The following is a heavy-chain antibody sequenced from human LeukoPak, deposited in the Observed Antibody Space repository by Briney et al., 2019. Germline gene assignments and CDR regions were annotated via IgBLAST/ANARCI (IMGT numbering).Heavy chain of an antibody. J-gene: IGHJ4*03. CDR3: ARNSGSGFDK. V-gene: IGHV1-46*01. D-gene: IGHD2-15*01. CDR2: IDPSGGST. Sequence: GASVTLSCKSSGYTFTIYYIVWVRQAPGQGLEWVGRIDPSGGSTSYSQKFQGRVTMTRGTCTSTVYMELSSLISEDTAVYYCARNSGSGFDKWGQGGLLSVSS. CDR1: GYTFTIYY.